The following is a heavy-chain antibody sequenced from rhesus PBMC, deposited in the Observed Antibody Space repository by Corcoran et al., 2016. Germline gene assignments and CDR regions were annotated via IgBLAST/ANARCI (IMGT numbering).Heavy chain of an antibody. V-gene: IGHV2S1*01. CDR1: GFSLSTSGMG. D-gene: IGHD4-29*01. J-gene: IGHJ4*01. Sequence: QVTLKESGPALVKPTQTLTLTCTFSGFSLSTSGMGVGWIRQPPGKALEWLASIYWDDDKYYITSLKSRLTISKDTSKNQVVLTMTNMDPVDTATYYCARYGSSLDYFDYWGQGVLVTVSS. CDR2: IYWDDDK. CDR3: ARYGSSLDYFDY.